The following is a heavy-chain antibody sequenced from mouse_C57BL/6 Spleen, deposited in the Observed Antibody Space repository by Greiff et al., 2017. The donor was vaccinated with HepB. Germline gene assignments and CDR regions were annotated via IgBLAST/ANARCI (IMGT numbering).Heavy chain of an antibody. V-gene: IGHV1-53*01. D-gene: IGHD1-1*01. J-gene: IGHJ3*01. CDR3: ARSGGSSYVVWFAY. Sequence: QVQLQQPGTELVKPGASVKLSCKASGYTFTSYWMHWVKQRPGQGLEWIGNINPSNGGTNYNEQFKSKATLTVDKSSSTAYMQLSSLTSEDSAVYYCARSGGSSYVVWFAYWGQGTLVTVSA. CDR1: GYTFTSYW. CDR2: INPSNGGT.